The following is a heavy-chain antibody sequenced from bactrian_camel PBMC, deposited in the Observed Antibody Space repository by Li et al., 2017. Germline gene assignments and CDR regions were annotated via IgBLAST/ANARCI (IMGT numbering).Heavy chain of an antibody. CDR2: IGLDGIT. V-gene: IGHV3S44*01. CDR1: GYITSRCR. D-gene: IGHD3*01. J-gene: IGHJ4*01. Sequence: VQLVESGGGSVQAGGSLKLSCAHSGYITSRCRMGWFRQAPGKGRELVSSIGLDGITSYDDSVKGRFTISQDVSKNTLYLQMNSLKPEDTGTYTCAAGQWTAPGTCQYNYYGQGTQVTVS.